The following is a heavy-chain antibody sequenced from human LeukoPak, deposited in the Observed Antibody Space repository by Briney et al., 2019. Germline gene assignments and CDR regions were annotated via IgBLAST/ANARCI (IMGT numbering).Heavy chain of an antibody. CDR2: ISSSGSV. CDR1: RGSISGSIRSYY. Sequence: PSETLSLTCTVSRGSISGSIRSYYWSWLRQPPGKGLEWIGYISSSGSVNDNPSLRSRVTISVDTSKNQFFLNLSSVSAADTAVYYGARIRLGYRGAYYFDYWGQGTRVTVSP. D-gene: IGHD5-12*01. CDR3: ARIRLGYRGAYYFDY. V-gene: IGHV4-4*09. J-gene: IGHJ4*02.